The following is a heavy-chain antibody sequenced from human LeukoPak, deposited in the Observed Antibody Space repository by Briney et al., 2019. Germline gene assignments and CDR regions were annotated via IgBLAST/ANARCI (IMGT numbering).Heavy chain of an antibody. CDR1: GYTFTSYY. V-gene: IGHV1-46*01. D-gene: IGHD5-24*01. CDR2: INPSGGST. J-gene: IGHJ4*02. CDR3: ARAVRDGYNPPHFDY. Sequence: GASVKVSCKASGYTFTSYYMHWVRQAPGQGLEWMGIINPSGGSTSYAQKFQGRVTMTRDTSTSTVYMELSSLRSEDTAVYYCARAVRDGYNPPHFDYWGPGTLVTVSS.